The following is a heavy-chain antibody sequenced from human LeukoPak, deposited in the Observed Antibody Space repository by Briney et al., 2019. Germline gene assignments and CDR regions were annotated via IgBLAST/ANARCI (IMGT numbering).Heavy chain of an antibody. D-gene: IGHD6-13*01. CDR1: GYSFTFYY. CDR3: ARDRGSSWYFDY. V-gene: IGHV1-2*07. J-gene: IGHJ4*02. CDR2: INPNTGDT. Sequence: ASVTVSFKTSGYSFTFYYMHWVRQAPGQGLEWMGWINPNTGDTNYAHKVPGRVAMTSDTSITTANLELTRMTSEDTAVYYGARDRGSSWYFDYWGQGTLVTVSS.